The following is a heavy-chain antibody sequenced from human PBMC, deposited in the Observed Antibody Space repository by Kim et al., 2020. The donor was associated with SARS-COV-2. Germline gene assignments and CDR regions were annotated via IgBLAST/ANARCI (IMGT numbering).Heavy chain of an antibody. CDR3: ARLDSDSGDYFCFDP. CDR1: DGSISSKW. V-gene: IGHV4-4*02. CDR2: IFHSGST. D-gene: IGHD1-26*01. Sequence: SETLALTCAVADGSISSKWWTWVRQPPGKGLEWIGEIFHSGSTNYNPSLKSRVTMSVEKPKNQFSLKLSSVTAADTAVYYCARLDSDSGDYFCFDPWGQG. J-gene: IGHJ5*02.